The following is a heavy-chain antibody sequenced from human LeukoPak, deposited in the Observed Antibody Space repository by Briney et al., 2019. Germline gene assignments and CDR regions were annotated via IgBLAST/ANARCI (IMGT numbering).Heavy chain of an antibody. J-gene: IGHJ4*02. Sequence: GGSLRLSCAASGFTFSSYTMSWVRQAPGKGLEWVSTITTSDGNTYYADSVKDRFTVSRDNSKNTLYLQMNSLRAEDTAVYYCAKDGGLWVSAHWGDSWGRGTLVTVSS. V-gene: IGHV3-23*01. D-gene: IGHD7-27*01. CDR1: GFTFSSYT. CDR3: AKDGGLWVSAHWGDS. CDR2: ITTSDGNT.